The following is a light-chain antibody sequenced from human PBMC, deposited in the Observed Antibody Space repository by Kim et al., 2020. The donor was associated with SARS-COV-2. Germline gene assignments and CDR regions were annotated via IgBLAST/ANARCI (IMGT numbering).Light chain of an antibody. CDR3: LVWDSSSDQYV. CDR2: DDS. Sequence: GKPARISRGGKNMGSKSVQWYQQKPGQAPGLVVYDDSDRHPGIPERFSGSISGNTANLSISRVEAGDEDDYYCLVWDSSSDQYVFGTGTKVTVL. V-gene: IGLV3-21*03. J-gene: IGLJ1*01. CDR1: NMGSKS.